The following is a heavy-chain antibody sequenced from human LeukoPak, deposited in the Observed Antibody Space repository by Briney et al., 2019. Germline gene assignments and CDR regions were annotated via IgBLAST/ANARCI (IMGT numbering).Heavy chain of an antibody. V-gene: IGHV4-59*01. J-gene: IGHJ4*02. Sequence: SEALSLTCTVSGGSISSYYWSWIRQPPGKGLEWIGYIYYSGSTNYNPSLKSRVTISVDTSKNQFSLKLGSVTAADTAVYYCARVSYYYDSSGYQYYFDYWGQGTLVTVSS. D-gene: IGHD3-22*01. CDR3: ARVSYYYDSSGYQYYFDY. CDR1: GGSISSYY. CDR2: IYYSGST.